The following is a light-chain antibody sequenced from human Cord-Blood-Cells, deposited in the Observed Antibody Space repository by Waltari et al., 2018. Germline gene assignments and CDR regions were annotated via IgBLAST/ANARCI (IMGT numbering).Light chain of an antibody. V-gene: IGKV1-39*01. CDR3: QQSYSTLMYT. J-gene: IGKJ2*01. CDR2: AAS. CDR1: QSISSY. Sequence: DIQMTQSPSSLSASVGDIVTITCRASQSISSYLNWYQQKPGKAPKLLTYAASSLQSGVPSRFSGSGSGTDFTLTISSLQPEDFATYYCQQSYSTLMYTFGQGTKLEIK.